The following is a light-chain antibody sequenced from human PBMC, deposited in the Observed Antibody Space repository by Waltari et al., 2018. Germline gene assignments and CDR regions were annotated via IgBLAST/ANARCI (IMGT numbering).Light chain of an antibody. CDR2: DAS. CDR3: QQYGSSPLYT. CDR1: QSVSSRH. Sequence: ENVLTQSPGTLSLSPGEGATLSCRASQSVSSRHLAWYQQKPGQAPSLLIYDASSSATGIPDRFSGSASETDFTLTISRLEPEDSAVYYCQQYGSSPLYTFGQGTKLEIK. J-gene: IGKJ2*01. V-gene: IGKV3-20*01.